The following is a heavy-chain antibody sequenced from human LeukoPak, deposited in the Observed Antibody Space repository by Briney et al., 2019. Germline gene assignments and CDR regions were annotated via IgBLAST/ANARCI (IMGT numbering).Heavy chain of an antibody. CDR1: GYSFTTYD. Sequence: ASVKVSCKASGYSFTTYDINWVRQATGQGLEWMGWMNLKSGYTGYAQKFQGRVTITRDTSTSTVYMELSSLRSEDTAVYYCVRVAGSIDYWGQGTPVTVSS. CDR2: MNLKSGYT. D-gene: IGHD1-26*01. J-gene: IGHJ4*02. V-gene: IGHV1-8*03. CDR3: VRVAGSIDY.